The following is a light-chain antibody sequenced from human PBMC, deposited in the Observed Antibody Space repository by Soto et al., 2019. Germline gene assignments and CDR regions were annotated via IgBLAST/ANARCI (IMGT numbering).Light chain of an antibody. CDR2: GAS. CDR3: QQCDDWPYT. Sequence: LSFRASQSVRSNVAWYQQKPGQAPRLLLHGASTRATGISARFSGSGSGTDFTLSINSLQADDSAVYYCQQCDDWPYTFGQGTKVDIK. V-gene: IGKV3-15*01. CDR1: QSVRSN. J-gene: IGKJ2*01.